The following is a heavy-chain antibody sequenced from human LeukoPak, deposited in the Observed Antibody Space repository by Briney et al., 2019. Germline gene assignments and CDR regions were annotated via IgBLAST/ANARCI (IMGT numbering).Heavy chain of an antibody. V-gene: IGHV4-34*01. CDR3: ARVRNYGSGIQGWFDP. D-gene: IGHD3-10*01. CDR1: GGSFSGYY. Sequence: SETLSLTCAVYGGSFSGYYWSWIRQPPGKGLEWIGEINHSGSTNYNPSLKSRVTMSVDTSKNQFSLKLSSVTAADTAVYYCARVRNYGSGIQGWFDPWGQGTLVTVSS. J-gene: IGHJ5*02. CDR2: INHSGST.